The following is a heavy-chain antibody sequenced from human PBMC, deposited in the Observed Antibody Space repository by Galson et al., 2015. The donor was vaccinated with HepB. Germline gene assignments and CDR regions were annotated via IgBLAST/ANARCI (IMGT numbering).Heavy chain of an antibody. CDR3: TRGDGADSWYSEF. CDR1: GFEFSMYR. D-gene: IGHD1-26*01. CDR2: ISGNSGRI. Sequence: SLRLSCAASGFEFSMYRMNWVRQAPGKGLEWTSYISGNSGRIDYADSVQGRFTISRDNARNSMYLQMRSLKDEDTAVYFCTRGDGADSWYSEFWGQGTLVTVSS. V-gene: IGHV3-48*02. J-gene: IGHJ4*02.